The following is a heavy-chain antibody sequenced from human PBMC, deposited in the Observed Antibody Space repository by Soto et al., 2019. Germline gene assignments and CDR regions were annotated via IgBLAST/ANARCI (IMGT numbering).Heavy chain of an antibody. Sequence: SETLSLTCTVSGGSISSSSYYWGWIRQPPGKGLEWIGSIYYSGSTYYNPSLKSRVTISVDTSKNQFSLKLSSVTAADPAVYYCARHSGDRTVGCLDYWGQGTLVTVSS. CDR2: IYYSGST. CDR1: GGSISSSSYY. V-gene: IGHV4-39*01. D-gene: IGHD4-17*01. J-gene: IGHJ4*02. CDR3: ARHSGDRTVGCLDY.